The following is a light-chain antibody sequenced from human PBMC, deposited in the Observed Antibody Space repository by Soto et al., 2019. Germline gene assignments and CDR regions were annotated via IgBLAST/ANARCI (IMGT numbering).Light chain of an antibody. Sequence: DIQMTQSPSSLSASVGDRVTITCRASQNISDSLNWYQHKPGQAPKLLIYAASTLQSGVPSRFSGSGSGTDFTLTISSLQPEDFASYFCQRSWTFGQGTK. CDR3: QRSWT. V-gene: IGKV1-39*01. CDR1: QNISDS. CDR2: AAS. J-gene: IGKJ2*01.